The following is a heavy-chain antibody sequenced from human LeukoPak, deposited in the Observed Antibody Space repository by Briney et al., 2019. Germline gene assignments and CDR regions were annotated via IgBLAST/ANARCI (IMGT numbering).Heavy chain of an antibody. V-gene: IGHV4-39*01. CDR1: SDSVSISDSY. D-gene: IGHD3-22*01. Sequence: SETLSLTCTIFSDSVSISDSYWESIRQPPGRGLEWIGTIYYSGRTYYSPSLKSRVTPSVDMSNNQFSLTLSSETAADTALYFCARRRSYDSSGYLDWGQGTLVTVSS. CDR3: ARRRSYDSSGYLD. CDR2: IYYSGRT. J-gene: IGHJ1*01.